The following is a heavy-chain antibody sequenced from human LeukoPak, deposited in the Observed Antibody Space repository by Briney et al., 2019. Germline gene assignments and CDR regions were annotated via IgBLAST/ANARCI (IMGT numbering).Heavy chain of an antibody. V-gene: IGHV4-34*01. CDR3: ARQYSSTTKRLPREYNWFDP. CDR2: INHSGST. J-gene: IGHJ5*02. D-gene: IGHD6-13*01. CDR1: GGSFSGYY. Sequence: PSETLSLTCAVYGGSFSGYYWSWIRQPPGKGLEWIGEINHSGSTNYNPSLKSRVTISVDTSKNQFSLKLSSVTAADTAVYYCARQYSSTTKRLPREYNWFDPWGQGTLVTVSS.